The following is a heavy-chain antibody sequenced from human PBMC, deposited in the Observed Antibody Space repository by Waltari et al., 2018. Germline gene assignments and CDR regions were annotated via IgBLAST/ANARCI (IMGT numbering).Heavy chain of an antibody. CDR1: RGSVNSFY. CDR2: IYYNGNT. V-gene: IGHV4-59*02. Sequence: QVQLQESGPGLVKPSETLSLTCPVPRGSVNSFYWSWIRQPPGKGLEWIGHIYYNGNTDYNPSLKSRVTILVDTSKNQVSLKLTSVTAADTALYFCAREIYGGNSRPYDHWGQGTLVTVAS. D-gene: IGHD2-21*02. CDR3: AREIYGGNSRPYDH. J-gene: IGHJ4*02.